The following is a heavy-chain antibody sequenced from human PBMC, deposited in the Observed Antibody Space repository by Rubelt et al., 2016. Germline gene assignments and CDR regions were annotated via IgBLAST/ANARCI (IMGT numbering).Heavy chain of an antibody. D-gene: IGHD2-8*01. J-gene: IGHJ4*02. CDR2: INPNSGGT. CDR1: GYTFTGYY. CDR3: ARGGPIVLMVYANPIDY. V-gene: IGHV1-2*02. Sequence: KASGYTFTGYYMHWVRQAPGQGLEWMGWINPNSGGTNYAQKFQGRVTMTRDTSISTAYMELSSLRSDDTAVYYCARGGPIVLMVYANPIDYWGQGTLVTVSS.